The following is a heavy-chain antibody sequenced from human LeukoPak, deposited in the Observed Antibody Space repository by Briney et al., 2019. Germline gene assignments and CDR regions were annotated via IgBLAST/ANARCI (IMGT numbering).Heavy chain of an antibody. CDR1: GGSFSGYY. Sequence: PSETLSLTCAVYGGSFSGYYWSWIRQPPGKGLEWIGEINHSGSTNYNPSLKSRVTISVDVSKNQFSLKLSSVTAADTAVYYCARVARYYDILTGYRYYFDYWGQGTLVTVSS. CDR3: ARVARYYDILTGYRYYFDY. J-gene: IGHJ4*02. CDR2: INHSGST. V-gene: IGHV4-34*01. D-gene: IGHD3-9*01.